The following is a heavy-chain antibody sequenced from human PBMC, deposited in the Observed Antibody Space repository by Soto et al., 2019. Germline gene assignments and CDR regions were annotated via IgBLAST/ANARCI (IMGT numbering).Heavy chain of an antibody. Sequence: ETLSLTCAVSGYSISSGYYWGWIRQPPGKGLEWIGSIYHSGSTYYNPSLKSRVTISVDTSKNQFSLKLSSVTAAGTAVYYCARGLVVVAAPDAFDIWGQGTMVTVSS. CDR1: GYSISSGYY. CDR3: ARGLVVVAAPDAFDI. CDR2: IYHSGST. D-gene: IGHD2-15*01. J-gene: IGHJ3*02. V-gene: IGHV4-38-2*01.